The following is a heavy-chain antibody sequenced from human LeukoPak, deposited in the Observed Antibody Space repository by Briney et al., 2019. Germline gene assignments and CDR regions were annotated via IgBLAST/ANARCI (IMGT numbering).Heavy chain of an antibody. CDR2: FSGSGGST. J-gene: IGHJ6*04. Sequence: PGGSLRLSCAASGFTFSSYSMNWVRHAPGKGLEWVSAFSGSGGSTYYADSVKGRFTISRDNSKNTLYLQMNSLRAEDTAVYYCAELGITMIGGVWGKGTTVTISS. CDR1: GFTFSSYS. D-gene: IGHD3-10*02. V-gene: IGHV3-23*01. CDR3: AELGITMIGGV.